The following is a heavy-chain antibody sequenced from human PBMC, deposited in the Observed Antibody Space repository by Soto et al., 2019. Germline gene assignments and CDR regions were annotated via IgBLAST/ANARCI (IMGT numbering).Heavy chain of an antibody. CDR3: AREVQQLVYYYYGMDV. D-gene: IGHD6-13*01. CDR2: ISSSSSYI. V-gene: IGHV3-21*01. Sequence: GGSLRLSCAASGFTFSSYSMNWVRQAPGKGLEWVSSISSSSSYIYYADSVKGRFTISRDNAKNSLYLQMNSLRAEDTAVYYCAREVQQLVYYYYGMDVWGQGTTVTVSS. J-gene: IGHJ6*02. CDR1: GFTFSSYS.